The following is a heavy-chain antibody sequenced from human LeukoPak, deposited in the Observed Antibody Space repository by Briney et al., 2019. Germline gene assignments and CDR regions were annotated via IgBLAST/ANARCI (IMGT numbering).Heavy chain of an antibody. J-gene: IGHJ4*02. D-gene: IGHD3-22*01. CDR1: GFTFSSYW. V-gene: IGHV3-7*01. Sequence: GGSLRLSCAASGFTFSSYWMSWVRQAPGKGLEWVANIKQDGSEKYYVDSVKGRFTISRDNAKNSLYLQMNSLRAEDTAVYYCAREVYYYDSSGQALDYWGQGTLVTVSS. CDR3: AREVYYYDSSGQALDY. CDR2: IKQDGSEK.